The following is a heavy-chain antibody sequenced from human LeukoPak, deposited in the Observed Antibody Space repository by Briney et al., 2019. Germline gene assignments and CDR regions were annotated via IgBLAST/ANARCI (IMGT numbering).Heavy chain of an antibody. V-gene: IGHV1-2*02. CDR1: GYTFTGYY. D-gene: IGHD3-22*01. Sequence: GASVKVSCKASGYTFTGYYMHWVRQAPGQGLEWMGWINPNSGGTNYAQKFQGRVTMTRDTSISTAYMELSRLRSDDTAVYYCARDSYDSSGYYSYFDYWGQGTLVTVSS. CDR2: INPNSGGT. CDR3: ARDSYDSSGYYSYFDY. J-gene: IGHJ4*02.